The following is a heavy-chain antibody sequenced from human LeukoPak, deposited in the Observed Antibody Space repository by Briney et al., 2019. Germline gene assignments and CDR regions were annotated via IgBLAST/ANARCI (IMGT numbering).Heavy chain of an antibody. CDR1: GGSISSYY. CDR2: IYYSGSGST. CDR3: ARSDTWYNFDY. Sequence: SETLSLTCTVSGGSISSYYWSWIRQPPGKGLEWIGYIYYSGSGSTNYNPSLKSRVTISVDTSKNQFSLRLNFVTAADTAMYYCARSDTWYNFDYWGQGTLVTVSS. V-gene: IGHV4-59*01. D-gene: IGHD6-13*01. J-gene: IGHJ4*02.